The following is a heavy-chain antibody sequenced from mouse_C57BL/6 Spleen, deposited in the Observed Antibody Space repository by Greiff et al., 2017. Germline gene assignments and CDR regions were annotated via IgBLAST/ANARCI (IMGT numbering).Heavy chain of an antibody. V-gene: IGHV5-4*01. Sequence: EVQRVESGGGLVKPGGSLKLSCAASGFTFSSYAMSWVRQTPEKRLEWVATISDGGSYTYYPDNVKGRFTISRDNAKNNLYLQMSHLKSEDTAMYYCARPYSNYRYFDVWGTGTTVTVSS. CDR1: GFTFSSYA. CDR3: ARPYSNYRYFDV. J-gene: IGHJ1*03. D-gene: IGHD2-5*01. CDR2: ISDGGSYT.